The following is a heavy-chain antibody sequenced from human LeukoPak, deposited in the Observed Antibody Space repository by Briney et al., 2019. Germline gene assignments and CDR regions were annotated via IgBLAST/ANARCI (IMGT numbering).Heavy chain of an antibody. J-gene: IGHJ4*02. D-gene: IGHD3-10*01. CDR1: GGSISSYY. Sequence: SETLSLTCTVSGGSISSYYWSWIRQPAGKGLEWIGRIYTSGSTNYSPSLKSRVTMSVDTSKNQFSLKLSSVTAADTAVYYCVTTMVRGVIIRDYWGQRTLVTVSS. CDR3: VTTMVRGVIIRDY. CDR2: IYTSGST. V-gene: IGHV4-4*07.